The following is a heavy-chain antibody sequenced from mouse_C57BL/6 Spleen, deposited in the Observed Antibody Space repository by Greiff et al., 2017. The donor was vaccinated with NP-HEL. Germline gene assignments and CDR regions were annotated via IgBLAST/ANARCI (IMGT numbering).Heavy chain of an antibody. CDR2: IDPETGGT. CDR1: GYTFTDYE. CDR3: TMGVTVFDY. D-gene: IGHD2-2*01. V-gene: IGHV1-15*01. Sequence: QVQLQPSGAELVRPGASVTLSCKASGYTFTDYEMHWVKQTPVHGLEWIGAIDPETGGTAYNQKFKCKAILTADKSSSTAYMELRSLTSEDSSVYYCTMGVTVFDYWGQGTTLTVSS. J-gene: IGHJ2*01.